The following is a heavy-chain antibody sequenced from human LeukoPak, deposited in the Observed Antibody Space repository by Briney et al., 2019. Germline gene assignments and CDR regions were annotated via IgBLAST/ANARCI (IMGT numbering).Heavy chain of an antibody. CDR1: GFTFSSYS. CDR2: ISSSSSYI. D-gene: IGHD6-13*01. V-gene: IGHV3-21*01. J-gene: IGHJ4*02. CDR3: ARAVLGSSWNFDY. Sequence: GGSLRLSCAASGFTFSSYSMNWVRQAPGKGLEWVSSISSSSSYIYYADSVKGRFTISRDNAKNSLYLQTNSLRAEDTAVYYCARAVLGSSWNFDYWGQGTLVTVSS.